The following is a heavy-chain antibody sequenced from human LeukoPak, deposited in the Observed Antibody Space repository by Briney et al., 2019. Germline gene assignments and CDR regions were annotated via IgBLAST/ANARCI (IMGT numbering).Heavy chain of an antibody. Sequence: GGSLRLSCAASGFTFGIFAMHWVRQAPGKGLEYVSAISTDGSGTYYANSVKGRFTISRDNSKNTLYLQMGSLRAGDMAVYYCTRWGSTSCYDYWGQGTLVTVSS. CDR3: TRWGSTSCYDY. V-gene: IGHV3-64*01. CDR1: GFTFGIFA. CDR2: ISTDGSGT. J-gene: IGHJ4*02. D-gene: IGHD2-2*01.